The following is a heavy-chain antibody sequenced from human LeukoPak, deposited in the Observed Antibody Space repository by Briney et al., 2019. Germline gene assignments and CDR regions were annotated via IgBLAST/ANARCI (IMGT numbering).Heavy chain of an antibody. CDR2: TYYRSKWHN. V-gene: IGHV6-1*01. D-gene: IGHD3-10*01. CDR1: GDSVSRNSTA. Sequence: QTLSLTCAISGDSVSRNSTAWNWIRQSPSRGLEWVGRTYYRSKWHNNYAVSVKSRITINPDTSKNQFSLQLNSVTPEDTAVYYCARLSSGSSDRFDSWGQGTLVTVSS. J-gene: IGHJ4*01. CDR3: ARLSSGSSDRFDS.